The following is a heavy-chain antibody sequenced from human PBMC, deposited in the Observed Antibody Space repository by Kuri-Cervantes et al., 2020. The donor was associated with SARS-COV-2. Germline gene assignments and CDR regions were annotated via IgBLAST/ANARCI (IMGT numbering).Heavy chain of an antibody. CDR2: IYYSGST. Sequence: GSLRLSCTVSGGSISSYYWSWIRQPPGKRLEWIGYIYYSGSTNYNPSLKSRVTISVDTSKNQFSLKLSSVTAADTAVYYCARAAAAGNIGGFDYWGQGTLVTVSS. V-gene: IGHV4-59*01. CDR1: GGSISSYY. J-gene: IGHJ4*02. D-gene: IGHD6-13*01. CDR3: ARAAAAGNIGGFDY.